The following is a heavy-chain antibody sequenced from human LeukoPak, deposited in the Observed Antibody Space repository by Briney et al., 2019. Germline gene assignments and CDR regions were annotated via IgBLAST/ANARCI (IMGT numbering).Heavy chain of an antibody. CDR1: GYTFTTYY. V-gene: IGHV1-46*01. CDR2: INPTGGST. D-gene: IGHD6-13*01. CDR3: ALYSSTWY. Sequence: PGASVKVSCKASGYTFTTYYIHWVRQAPGQGLEWMGIINPTGGSTTYAQKFQGRVTMTRDTSTSTVSMEVNSLRSEDTAVYYCALYSSTWYWGQGTLVTVSS. J-gene: IGHJ4*02.